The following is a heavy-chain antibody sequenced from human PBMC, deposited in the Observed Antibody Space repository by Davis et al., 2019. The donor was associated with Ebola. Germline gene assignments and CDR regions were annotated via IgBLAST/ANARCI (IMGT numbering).Heavy chain of an antibody. V-gene: IGHV4-30-2*01. CDR2: IYHSGST. J-gene: IGHJ4*02. CDR1: GGSISGYS. D-gene: IGHD5-18*01. Sequence: MPSETLSLTCTVSGGSISGYSWSWIRQPPGKGLEWIGYIYHSGSTYYNPSLKSRVTISVDRSKNQFSLKLSSVTAADTAVYYCARRGYSYGYDYWGQGTLVTVSS. CDR3: ARRGYSYGYDY.